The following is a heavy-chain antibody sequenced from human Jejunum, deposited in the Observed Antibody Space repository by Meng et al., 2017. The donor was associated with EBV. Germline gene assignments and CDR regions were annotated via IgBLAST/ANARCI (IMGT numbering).Heavy chain of an antibody. J-gene: IGHJ4*02. CDR1: GCSVSSGGYY. D-gene: IGHD1-26*01. CDR3: ARDQNGSYFAY. Sequence: QVQLQESATGLGKPSVTLSLPCTVSGCSVSSGGYYWSWIRQPPGKGLEWIGYIYNSESTNYKSSLKSRVTISADTSKNQFSLRLSSVTAADTAVYYCARDQNGSYFAYWGQGTLVTVSS. V-gene: IGHV4-61*08. CDR2: IYNSEST.